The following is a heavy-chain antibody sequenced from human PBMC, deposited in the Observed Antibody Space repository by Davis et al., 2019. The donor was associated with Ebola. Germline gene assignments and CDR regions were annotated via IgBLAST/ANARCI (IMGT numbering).Heavy chain of an antibody. CDR3: ARLDFFPQGYADP. Sequence: MPSETLSLTCSVSGDTIISSSFYWGWIRQSPERGLEWIGSVFWSGNTYNNPSLKGRVFLSIDKSKNQFSLKLNSVTAADTAVYYCARLDFFPQGYADPWGQGTLVTVSS. J-gene: IGHJ5*02. CDR2: VFWSGNT. D-gene: IGHD2-8*01. CDR1: GDTIISSSFY. V-gene: IGHV4-39*01.